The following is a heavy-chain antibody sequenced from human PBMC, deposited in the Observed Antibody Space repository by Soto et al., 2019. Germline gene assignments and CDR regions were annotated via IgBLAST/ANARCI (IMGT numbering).Heavy chain of an antibody. CDR1: GFTFSSYG. V-gene: IGHV3-23*01. Sequence: EVQLLESGGGLVQPGGSLRLSCAASGFTFSSYGMTWVRQAPGKGLEWVSFSSATGASTYYADSGKGRFTISRDNSKNTLYLQMTSLGADDTAVYYCAKDRRAGGNYGFYSDFRGQGALVIVSS. CDR3: AKDRRAGGNYGFYSDF. CDR2: SSATGAST. J-gene: IGHJ4*02. D-gene: IGHD1-7*01.